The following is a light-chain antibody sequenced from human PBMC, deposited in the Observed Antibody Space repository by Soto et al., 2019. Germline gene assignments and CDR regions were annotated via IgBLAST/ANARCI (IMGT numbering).Light chain of an antibody. CDR1: QSVSSNY. CDR3: QQYGSSPWT. J-gene: IGKJ1*01. V-gene: IGKV3-20*01. CDR2: GAS. Sequence: EIVLTQSPGTLSLSPGERATLSCRASQSVSSNYLAWYQQKPGQAPRPLIYGASSRATGIPDRFSGSGAGTASTLTISRLESEYFAVYYCQQYGSSPWTFGHGTKVEIK.